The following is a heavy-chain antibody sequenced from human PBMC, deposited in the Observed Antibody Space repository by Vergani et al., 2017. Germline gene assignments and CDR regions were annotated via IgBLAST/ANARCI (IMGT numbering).Heavy chain of an antibody. V-gene: IGHV4-38-2*02. J-gene: IGHJ4*02. Sequence: QVQLQESGPGLVKPSETLSLTCTVPGYSISSGYYWGWIRQPPGKGLEGIGSIEHSGRTYYNPSRKRRVTISVYTSKNQFSLKLSSVTAAATAVYYCARDLYADDSSGDRAYWGQGTLVTVSS. CDR1: GYSISSGYY. CDR3: ARDLYADDSSGDRAY. CDR2: IEHSGRT. D-gene: IGHD3-22*01.